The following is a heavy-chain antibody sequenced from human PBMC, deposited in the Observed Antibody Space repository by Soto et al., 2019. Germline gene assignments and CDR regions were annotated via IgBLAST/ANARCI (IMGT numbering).Heavy chain of an antibody. CDR3: AKVIRNKGSSWYEDNWFDP. CDR2: ISGSGGST. Sequence: GGSLRLSCAASGFTFSSYAMSWVRQAPGKGLEWVSAISGSGGSTYYADSVKGRFTISRDNSKNTLYLQMNSLRAEDTAVYYCAKVIRNKGSSWYEDNWFDPWGQGTLVTVSS. CDR1: GFTFSSYA. D-gene: IGHD6-13*01. V-gene: IGHV3-23*01. J-gene: IGHJ5*02.